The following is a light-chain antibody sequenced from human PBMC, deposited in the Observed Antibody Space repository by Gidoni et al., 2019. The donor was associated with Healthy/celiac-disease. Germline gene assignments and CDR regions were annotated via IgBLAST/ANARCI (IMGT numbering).Light chain of an antibody. Sequence: IELTQYPATLSLTPGERATRSCRASQIVSSYLAWYQQKPGQAPRLLIYDASNRANGIPARFSGSVSGTDFTLTISSLEPEDFAVYYCQQRSNWPLTFGQGTRLEIK. CDR3: QQRSNWPLT. J-gene: IGKJ5*01. CDR2: DAS. V-gene: IGKV3-11*01. CDR1: QIVSSY.